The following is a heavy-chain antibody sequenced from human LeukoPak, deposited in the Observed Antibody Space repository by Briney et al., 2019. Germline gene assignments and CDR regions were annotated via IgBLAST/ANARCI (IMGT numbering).Heavy chain of an antibody. V-gene: IGHV1-69*04. CDR2: IIPIFGIA. D-gene: IGHD4-17*01. CDR1: GGTFSSYA. J-gene: IGHJ4*02. CDR3: ARTLGDYPDY. Sequence: GASVKVSCKASGGTFSSYAISWVRQAPGQGLEWMGRIIPIFGIANYAQKFQGRVTITADKSTSTAYMELSSPRSEDTAVYYCARTLGDYPDYWGQGTLVTVSS.